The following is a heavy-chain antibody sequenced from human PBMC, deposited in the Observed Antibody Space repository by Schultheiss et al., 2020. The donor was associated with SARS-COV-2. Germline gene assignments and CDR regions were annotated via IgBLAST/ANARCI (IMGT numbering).Heavy chain of an antibody. Sequence: GGSLRLSCAASGFTFSGSAMHWVRQAPGKGLVWVSYISSSGSTIYYGDSVKGRFTISRDNAKNSLYLQMNSLRAEDTAVYFCARDSGEGVCGGDCSHFDYWGQGTLVTVSS. V-gene: IGHV3-48*03. CDR2: ISSSGSTI. CDR1: GFTFSGSA. J-gene: IGHJ4*02. CDR3: ARDSGEGVCGGDCSHFDY. D-gene: IGHD2-21*02.